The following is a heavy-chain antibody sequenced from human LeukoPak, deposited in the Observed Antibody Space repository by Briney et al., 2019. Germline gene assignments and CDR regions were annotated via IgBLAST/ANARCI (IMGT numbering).Heavy chain of an antibody. D-gene: IGHD3-10*01. J-gene: IGHJ4*02. CDR2: IDHSGRS. CDR1: GGTTSSGDYY. V-gene: IGHV4-31*03. CDR3: ARGRGITMVRGAD. Sequence: SETLSLTCIVSGGTTSSGDYYWNWLRQPPRKGLEWIGYIDHSGRSYYKSSLRSRVTMSIETSKNQFSLKMTSMTAADTAVYYCARGRGITMVRGADWGQGTLVTVSS.